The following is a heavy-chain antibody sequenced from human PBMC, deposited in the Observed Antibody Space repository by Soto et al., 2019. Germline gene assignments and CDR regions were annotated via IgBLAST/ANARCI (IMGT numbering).Heavy chain of an antibody. CDR1: GGTFSSYA. CDR2: IIPIFGTA. V-gene: IGHV1-69*13. J-gene: IGHJ4*02. CDR3: ASHGYSYGYLFDY. D-gene: IGHD5-18*01. Sequence: SVKVSCKASGGTFSSYAISWVRQAPGQGLEWMGGIIPIFGTADYAQKFQGRVTITADESTSTAYMELSSLRSEDTAVYYCASHGYSYGYLFDYWGQGTLVTVSS.